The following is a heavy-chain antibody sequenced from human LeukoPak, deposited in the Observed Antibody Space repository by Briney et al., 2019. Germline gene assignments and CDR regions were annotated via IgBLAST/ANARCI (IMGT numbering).Heavy chain of an antibody. J-gene: IGHJ6*03. CDR2: IYYSGDT. CDR1: DGAIAGYS. CDR3: ARRLYYYYYYMDV. V-gene: IGHV4-59*12. D-gene: IGHD5/OR15-5a*01. Sequence: SETLSLTCTVSDGAIAGYSWSWIRQAPGKGLEWIGYIYYSGDTNYNPSLKSRVTVSVDTSKNQFSLKLSSVTAADTAVYYCARRLYYYYYYMDVWGKGTTVTISS.